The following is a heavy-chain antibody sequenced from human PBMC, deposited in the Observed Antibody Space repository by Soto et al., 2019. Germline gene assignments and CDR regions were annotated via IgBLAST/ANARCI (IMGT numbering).Heavy chain of an antibody. J-gene: IGHJ5*02. V-gene: IGHV1-3*01. CDR3: ARDLGGYCSGGSCYSTSYDP. CDR2: INAGNGNT. D-gene: IGHD2-15*01. CDR1: GYTFTSYA. Sequence: GASVKVSCNASGYTFTSYAMHLVRQAPGQRLEWMGWINAGNGNTKYSQKFQGRVTITRDTSASTAYMELSSLRSEDTAVYYCARDLGGYCSGGSCYSTSYDPWGQGTLVTVSS.